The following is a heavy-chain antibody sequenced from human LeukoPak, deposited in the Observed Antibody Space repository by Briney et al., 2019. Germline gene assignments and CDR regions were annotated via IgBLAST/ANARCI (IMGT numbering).Heavy chain of an antibody. CDR3: ARASDYYDSSGTNYYYYYMDV. Sequence: GGCLRLACAAAGFRFDDYGRSWVRHVPAKGLGWVSGTNWDGASTGYADSVKGRFTISRDNAKNSLYRQMDSLRADDTAVYYCARASDYYDSSGTNYYYYYMDVWGNGTTVTVSS. V-gene: IGHV3-20*04. CDR2: TNWDGAST. CDR1: GFRFDDYG. D-gene: IGHD3-22*01. J-gene: IGHJ6*03.